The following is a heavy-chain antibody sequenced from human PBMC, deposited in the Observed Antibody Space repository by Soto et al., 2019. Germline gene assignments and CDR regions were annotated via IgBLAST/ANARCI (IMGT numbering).Heavy chain of an antibody. Sequence: EVQLVESGGGLVKPGGSLRLSCAASGFSFTNAWMSWVRQAPGKGLEWVGRIKSKTDGAATDYAAPVKDRFTISRDDSKNTLYLQMNSLKTEDTAVYYCATYASGWYFSAYWGHGTLVTVSS. D-gene: IGHD6-19*01. CDR2: IKSKTDGAAT. V-gene: IGHV3-15*01. J-gene: IGHJ4*01. CDR3: ATYASGWYFSAY. CDR1: GFSFTNAW.